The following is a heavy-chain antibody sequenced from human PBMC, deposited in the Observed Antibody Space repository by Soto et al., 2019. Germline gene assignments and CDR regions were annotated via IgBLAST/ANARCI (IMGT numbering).Heavy chain of an antibody. Sequence: PGGTRRLSFSASGFTFSSYDMHWVRQATGKGLEWVSAIGTAGDPYYPGSVKGRFTISRENAKNSLYLQMNSLRAGDTAVYYCARSYDYYGMDVWGQGTTVTVSS. V-gene: IGHV3-13*05. CDR2: IGTAGDP. CDR3: ARSYDYYGMDV. CDR1: GFTFSSYD. J-gene: IGHJ6*02.